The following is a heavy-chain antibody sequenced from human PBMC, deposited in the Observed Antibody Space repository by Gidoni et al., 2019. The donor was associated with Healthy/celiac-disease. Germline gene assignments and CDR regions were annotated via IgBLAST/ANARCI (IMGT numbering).Heavy chain of an antibody. D-gene: IGHD6-19*01. J-gene: IGHJ4*02. CDR3: ARDFKAVAGRGGYFDY. V-gene: IGHV3-30-3*01. CDR2: ISYDGSNK. CDR1: GFPFSRYA. Sequence: VQLVESGGGVVQPGRSLRPSCAASGFPFSRYAMHWVRQAPGKGLEWVAVISYDGSNKYYADSVKGRFTISRDNSKNTLYLQMNSLRAEDTAVYYCARDFKAVAGRGGYFDYWGQGTLVTVSS.